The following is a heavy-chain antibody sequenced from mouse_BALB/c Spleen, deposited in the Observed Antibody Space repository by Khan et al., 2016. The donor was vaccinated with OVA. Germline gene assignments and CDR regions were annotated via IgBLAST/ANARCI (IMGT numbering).Heavy chain of an antibody. Sequence: EVELVESGGGLMQPGGSLKLSCAASGFTFSSYGMSWVRQTPDKRLELVASINSNGGSTYYPDSVKGRFTISRDTAKHTLYLQMTSLKSEDTAMYYCARDPYYYGSKYAMDYWGQGTSVTVSS. CDR2: INSNGGST. J-gene: IGHJ4*01. V-gene: IGHV5-6-3*01. CDR3: ARDPYYYGSKYAMDY. D-gene: IGHD1-1*01. CDR1: GFTFSSYG.